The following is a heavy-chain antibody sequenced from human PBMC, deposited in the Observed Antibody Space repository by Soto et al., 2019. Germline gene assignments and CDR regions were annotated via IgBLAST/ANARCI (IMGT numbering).Heavy chain of an antibody. CDR2: FYYSGST. CDR1: GGSISSGPYS. J-gene: IGHJ5*02. D-gene: IGHD3-10*01. Sequence: SETLSLTCTVSGGSISSGPYSWGWIRQPPGKGLEWIGTFYYSGSTYYNPSLESRVTISVDTSKNQFSLKLSSVTAADTAVYYCARDRAPDYYGSGSYYNGASNWFDPWGQGTLVTVSS. V-gene: IGHV4-39*07. CDR3: ARDRAPDYYGSGSYYNGASNWFDP.